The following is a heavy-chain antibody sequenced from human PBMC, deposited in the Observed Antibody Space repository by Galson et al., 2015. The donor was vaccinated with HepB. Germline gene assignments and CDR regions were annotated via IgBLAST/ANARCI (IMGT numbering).Heavy chain of an antibody. CDR1: GFTFSTYA. V-gene: IGHV3-23*01. J-gene: IGHJ6*02. CDR3: AKCRYSDYYYYYGMDV. D-gene: IGHD4-17*01. CDR2: ISNNGVDT. Sequence: SLRLSCAASGFTFSTYAMTWVRQAPGKGLEWVSGISNNGVDTYYADSVKGRFTISRDDSKNTLYLHMNSLGADDTAVYYCAKCRYSDYYYYYGMDVWGQGTTVTVSS.